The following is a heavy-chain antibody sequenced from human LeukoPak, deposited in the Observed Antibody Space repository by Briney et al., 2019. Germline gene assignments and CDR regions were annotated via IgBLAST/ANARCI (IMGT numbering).Heavy chain of an antibody. CDR3: AKDAVVRGVRPYYFDY. V-gene: IGHV3-9*01. Sequence: PGRSQRLSCAASGFTFDDYAMHWVRQAPGKGLEWVSGISWNSGSIGYADSVKGRFTISRDNAKNSLYLQMNSLRAEDTALYFCAKDAVVRGVRPYYFDYWGLGTLVTVSS. J-gene: IGHJ4*02. D-gene: IGHD3-10*01. CDR2: ISWNSGSI. CDR1: GFTFDDYA.